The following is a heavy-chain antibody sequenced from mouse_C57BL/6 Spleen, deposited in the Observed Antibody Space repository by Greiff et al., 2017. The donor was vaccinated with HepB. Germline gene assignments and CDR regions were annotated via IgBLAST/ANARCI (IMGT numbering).Heavy chain of an antibody. D-gene: IGHD1-1*01. CDR1: GYTFTSYW. Sequence: QVQLQQPGAELVKPGASVKLSCKASGYTFTSYWMHWVKQRPGRGLEWIGRIDPNSGGTKYNEKFKSKATLTVDKPSSTAYMQLSSLTSEDSAAYYCAREGKLGSSYRYAMDYWGQGTSVTVSS. V-gene: IGHV1-72*01. J-gene: IGHJ4*01. CDR2: IDPNSGGT. CDR3: AREGKLGSSYRYAMDY.